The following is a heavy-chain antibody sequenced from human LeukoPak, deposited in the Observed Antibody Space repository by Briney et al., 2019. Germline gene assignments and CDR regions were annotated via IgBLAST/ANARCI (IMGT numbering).Heavy chain of an antibody. CDR1: GFTFSSYA. J-gene: IGHJ4*02. CDR2: ISYDGSNK. D-gene: IGHD6-19*01. Sequence: QTGGSLRLSCAASGFTFSSYAMHWVRQAPGKGLEWVVVISYDGSNKYYADSVKGRFTISRDNSKNTLYLQMNSLRAEDTAVYYCARQQWLGSYFDYWGQGTLVTVSS. V-gene: IGHV3-30-3*01. CDR3: ARQQWLGSYFDY.